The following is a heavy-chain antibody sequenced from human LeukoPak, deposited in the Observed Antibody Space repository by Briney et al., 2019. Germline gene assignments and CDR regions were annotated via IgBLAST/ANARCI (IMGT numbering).Heavy chain of an antibody. CDR3: ARPPDVDAIFFDY. CDR2: IDWDDDK. J-gene: IGHJ4*02. V-gene: IGHV2-70*11. Sequence: SGPALVKPTQTLTLTFTFSGFSLRTRKMCVSWIRQPPGKALEWLARIDWDDDKYYRTSLKTRLTISKDTSKNQVVLTMTNMDPVDSPTYYCARPPDVDAIFFDYGGQGPLVTV. CDR1: GFSLRTRKMC. D-gene: IGHD5-12*01.